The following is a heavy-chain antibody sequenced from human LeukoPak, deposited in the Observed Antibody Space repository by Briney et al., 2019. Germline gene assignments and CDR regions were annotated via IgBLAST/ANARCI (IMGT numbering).Heavy chain of an antibody. CDR1: GGTFSSYA. CDR2: IIPILGIA. D-gene: IGHD6-6*01. CDR3: VTEGQLVGVTFDY. V-gene: IGHV1-69*04. J-gene: IGHJ4*02. Sequence: GASVKVSCKASGGTFSSYAISWVRQAPGQGLEWMGRIIPILGIANYAQKFQGRVTITADRSTSTAYMELSSLRSEDTAVYYCVTEGQLVGVTFDYWGQGTLVTVSS.